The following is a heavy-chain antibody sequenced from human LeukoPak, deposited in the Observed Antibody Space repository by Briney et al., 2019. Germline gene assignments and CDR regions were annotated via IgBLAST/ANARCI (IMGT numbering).Heavy chain of an antibody. J-gene: IGHJ4*02. Sequence: ASVKVSCKASGGTFSSYAISWVRQAPGQGLEWMGGIIPIFGTANYAQKFQGRVTITADESTSTAYMELSSLRSEDTAVYYCARDLDSSGWSPFDYWGQGTLVTVSS. D-gene: IGHD6-19*01. V-gene: IGHV1-69*01. CDR1: GGTFSSYA. CDR3: ARDLDSSGWSPFDY. CDR2: IIPIFGTA.